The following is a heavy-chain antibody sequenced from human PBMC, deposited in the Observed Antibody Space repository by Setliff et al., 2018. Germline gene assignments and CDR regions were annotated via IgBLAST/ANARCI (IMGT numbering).Heavy chain of an antibody. V-gene: IGHV1-46*01. CDR1: GYTFTNYY. CDR2: INPSGGST. CDR3: ARAPYYYDSSGYYRDDAFDI. J-gene: IGHJ3*02. D-gene: IGHD3-22*01. Sequence: ASVKVSCKASGYTFTNYYIHWVRQAPGQGLEWVGIINPSGGSTSYAQKFQGRVTMTRDTSTSTVYMELSSLRSEDTAVYYCARAPYYYDSSGYYRDDAFDIWGQGTMVTVSS.